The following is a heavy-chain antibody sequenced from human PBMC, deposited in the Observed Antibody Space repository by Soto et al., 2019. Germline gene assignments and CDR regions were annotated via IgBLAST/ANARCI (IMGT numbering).Heavy chain of an antibody. CDR2: INHSGST. J-gene: IGHJ5*02. V-gene: IGHV4-34*01. D-gene: IGHD3-10*01. CDR1: GGSFSGYY. Sequence: SETLSLTCAVYGGSFSGYYWSWIRQPPGKGLEWIGEINHSGSTNYNPSLKSRVTISVDTSKNQFSLKLSSVTAADTAVYYCARGPPIAYYYGSGSYTRWFDPWGQGTLVTVSS. CDR3: ARGPPIAYYYGSGSYTRWFDP.